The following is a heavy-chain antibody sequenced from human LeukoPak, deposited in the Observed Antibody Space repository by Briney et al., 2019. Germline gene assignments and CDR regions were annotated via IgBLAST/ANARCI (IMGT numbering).Heavy chain of an antibody. J-gene: IGHJ6*03. Sequence: PSETLSLTCAVSGGSISSSNWWSWVRQPPGKGLEWIGEIYHSGSTNYNPSLKSRVTISVDKSKNQFSLKLSSVTAADTAVYYCAGIGYCSGGSCYSESNYYYYMDVWGKGTTVTVSS. V-gene: IGHV4-4*02. CDR2: IYHSGST. CDR1: GGSISSSNW. D-gene: IGHD2-15*01. CDR3: AGIGYCSGGSCYSESNYYYYMDV.